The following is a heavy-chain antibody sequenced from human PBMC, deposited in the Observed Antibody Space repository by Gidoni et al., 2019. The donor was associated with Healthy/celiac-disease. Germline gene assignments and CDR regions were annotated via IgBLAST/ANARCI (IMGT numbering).Heavy chain of an antibody. V-gene: IGHV1-69*01. D-gene: IGHD2-15*01. J-gene: IGHJ6*02. CDR2: IIPILGTA. CDR1: GATFSSYA. CDR3: ERGYCSGGICLGVSLYGMDV. Sequence: QVQLVQSGAEVKKPGSSVKVSCMASGATFSSYAISWVRKAPGQGLEWMGGIIPILGTANYAQKLQGRGTSTADEGTSTDYMELRRLRSEETAVYYCERGYCSGGICLGVSLYGMDVWGQGTTVTVSS.